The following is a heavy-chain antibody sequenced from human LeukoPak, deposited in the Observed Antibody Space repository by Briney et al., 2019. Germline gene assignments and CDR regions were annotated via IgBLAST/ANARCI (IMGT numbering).Heavy chain of an antibody. CDR3: AREYCSSTSCYGITYYYYYYYMDV. J-gene: IGHJ6*03. Sequence: SETLSLTCTVSGGSISSGSYYWSWIRQPAGKGLEWIGRIYTSGSTNYHPSLKSRVTISVDTSKNQFSLKLSSVTAADTAVYYCAREYCSSTSCYGITYYYYYYYMDVWGKGTTVTVSS. CDR2: IYTSGST. V-gene: IGHV4-61*02. D-gene: IGHD2-2*01. CDR1: GGSISSGSYY.